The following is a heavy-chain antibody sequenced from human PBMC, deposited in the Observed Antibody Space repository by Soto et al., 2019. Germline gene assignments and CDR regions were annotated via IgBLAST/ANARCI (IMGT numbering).Heavy chain of an antibody. D-gene: IGHD6-19*01. CDR3: ARVVRVAVAGTVHFDY. J-gene: IGHJ4*02. CDR2: IDWDDDK. Sequence: SGPALVNPTQTLTLTCTFSGFSLSTSGMCVSWIRQPPGKALEWLALIDWDDDKYYGTSLKTRLTISKDTSKNQVVLTMTNMDPVDTATHYCARVVRVAVAGTVHFDYWGQGSLVTVSS. CDR1: GFSLSTSGMC. V-gene: IGHV2-70*01.